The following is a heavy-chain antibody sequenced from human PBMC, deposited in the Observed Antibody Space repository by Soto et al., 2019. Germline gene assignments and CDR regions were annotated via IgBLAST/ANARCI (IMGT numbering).Heavy chain of an antibody. CDR1: GGSFSGYY. CDR2: INHSGST. Sequence: SLTCAVYGGSFSGYYWSWIRQPPGKGLEWIGEINHSGSTNYNPSLKSRVTISVDTSKNQFSLKLSSVTAADTAVYYCARLIGYCSSTSCNNWFDPWGQGTLVTVSS. J-gene: IGHJ5*02. D-gene: IGHD2-2*01. V-gene: IGHV4-34*01. CDR3: ARLIGYCSSTSCNNWFDP.